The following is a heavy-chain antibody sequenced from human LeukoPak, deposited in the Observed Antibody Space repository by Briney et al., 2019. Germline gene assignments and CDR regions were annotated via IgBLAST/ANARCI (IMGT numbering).Heavy chain of an antibody. Sequence: ASVNVSCKASGYTFTSYAMNWVRQAPGQGLEWMGWINTNTGNPTYAQGFTGRFVFSLDTSVSTAYLQISSLKAEDTAVYYCARVCFGCLENWFDPWGQGTLVTVSS. CDR1: GYTFTSYA. V-gene: IGHV7-4-1*02. D-gene: IGHD2-15*01. J-gene: IGHJ5*02. CDR3: ARVCFGCLENWFDP. CDR2: INTNTGNP.